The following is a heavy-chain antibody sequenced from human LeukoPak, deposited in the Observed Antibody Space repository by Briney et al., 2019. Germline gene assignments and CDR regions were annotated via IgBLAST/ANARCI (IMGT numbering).Heavy chain of an antibody. D-gene: IGHD6-19*01. Sequence: GASVKVSCKASGYTFTSYYMHWVRQAPGQGLEWMGWISAYNGNTNYAQKLQGRVTMTTDTSTSTAYMELRSLRSDDTAVYYCARAIMWYSGGSRYYFDYWGQGTLVTVSS. CDR1: GYTFTSYY. CDR2: ISAYNGNT. CDR3: ARAIMWYSGGSRYYFDY. V-gene: IGHV1-18*04. J-gene: IGHJ4*02.